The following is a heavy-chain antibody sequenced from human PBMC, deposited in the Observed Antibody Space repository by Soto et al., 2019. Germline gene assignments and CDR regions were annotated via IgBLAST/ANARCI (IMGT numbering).Heavy chain of an antibody. Sequence: QVQLVQSGAEVKTPGASVKVSCRTSGYTFTGDYLHWVRQASGQGLEWMGWISLNSGDTKYAQQFLDRVTLTTDTSLNTPFMELKRLKSDATAVYYCASALSGWFLWWGQGSLVTVSS. V-gene: IGHV1-2*02. J-gene: IGHJ4*02. CDR1: GYTFTGDY. CDR2: ISLNSGDT. CDR3: ASALSGWFLW. D-gene: IGHD6-13*01.